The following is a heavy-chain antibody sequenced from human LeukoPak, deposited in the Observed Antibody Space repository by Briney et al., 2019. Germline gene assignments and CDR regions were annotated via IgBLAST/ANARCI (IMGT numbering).Heavy chain of an antibody. CDR2: ISGSGDST. V-gene: IGHV3-23*01. J-gene: IGHJ4*02. D-gene: IGHD1-26*01. CDR1: GFTFSSYA. Sequence: GGSLRLSCAASGFTFSSYAMNWVRQAPGKGLEWVSAISGSGDSTYYADSAKGRFTISRDNSKNTLYLQMNNLRAEDTAVYYCARDRYTGVYDLFDYWGQGTLVTVSS. CDR3: ARDRYTGVYDLFDY.